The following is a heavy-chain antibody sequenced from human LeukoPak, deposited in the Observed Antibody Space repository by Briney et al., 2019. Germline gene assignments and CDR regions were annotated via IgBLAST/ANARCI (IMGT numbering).Heavy chain of an antibody. V-gene: IGHV3-23*01. CDR2: MSGSGASI. CDR1: GITFGTYP. D-gene: IGHD3-22*01. J-gene: IGHJ4*02. CDR3: AKVHLPIGDSSGYAKFDN. Sequence: GESLRLSCAASGITFGTYPMSWVRQAPGKGLEWVSAMSGSGASIYYADSVKGRFTISRDNSKNTLCLQMNSLRAEDTAVYFCAKVHLPIGDSSGYAKFDNWGQGTLVIVSS.